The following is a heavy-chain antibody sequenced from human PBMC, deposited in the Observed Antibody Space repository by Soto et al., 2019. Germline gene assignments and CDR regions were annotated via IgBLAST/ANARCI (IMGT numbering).Heavy chain of an antibody. V-gene: IGHV3-48*01. Sequence: EVQLMESGGGLVQPGGSLRLSCAASGFTFSSYSMNWVRQAPGKGLEWVSYISSSSSTIYYADSVKGRFTISRDNAKNSLYLQMNSLRAEDTAVYYCARVGSSGWFDWYFDLWGRGTLVTVSS. CDR3: ARVGSSGWFDWYFDL. D-gene: IGHD6-19*01. J-gene: IGHJ2*01. CDR2: ISSSSSTI. CDR1: GFTFSSYS.